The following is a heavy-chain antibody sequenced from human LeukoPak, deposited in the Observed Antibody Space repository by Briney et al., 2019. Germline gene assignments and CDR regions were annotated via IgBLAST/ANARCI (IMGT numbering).Heavy chain of an antibody. D-gene: IGHD1-26*01. J-gene: IGHJ4*02. CDR3: ARRRERRRTDRFDYFDY. CDR1: GGSISSYF. V-gene: IGHV4-59*08. CDR2: ISYSGST. Sequence: QPSETLSLTCTVSGGSISSYFWSWFRQPPGKGLEWIGYISYSGSTNYNPSLKSRITISLDTSKNQFSLKLSSVTAADTAVYCCARRRERRRTDRFDYFDYWGQGALVAVSS.